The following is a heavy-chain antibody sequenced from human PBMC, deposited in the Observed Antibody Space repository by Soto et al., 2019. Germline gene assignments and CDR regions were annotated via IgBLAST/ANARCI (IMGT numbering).Heavy chain of an antibody. Sequence: QVQLHESGPGLVKPSQTLSLTCTVSGGSIDRGGYYWTWIRQHPGKGLEWLGYIYFSGTTDYNPSLKSRLSISMDTSENQISLRLTSVTAADTAVYYCARTLMNNFGGGLEPIYWAFYLWGRGTLVTVSS. V-gene: IGHV4-31*03. J-gene: IGHJ2*01. D-gene: IGHD3-16*01. CDR1: GGSIDRGGYY. CDR2: IYFSGTT. CDR3: ARTLMNNFGGGLEPIYWAFYL.